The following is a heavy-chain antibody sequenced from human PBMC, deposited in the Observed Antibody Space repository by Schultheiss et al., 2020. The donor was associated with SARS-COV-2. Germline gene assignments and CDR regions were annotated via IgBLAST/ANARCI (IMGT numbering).Heavy chain of an antibody. Sequence: SETLSLTCTVSGGSISSYYWSWIRQPPGKGLEWIGRIYTSGSTDYNPSLKSRVTISVDTSKNHFSLMLNSVTAADTAIYYCARHRGFGDYWLDPWGQGTLVTVSS. CDR1: GGSISSYY. V-gene: IGHV4-4*07. CDR2: IYTSGST. D-gene: IGHD4-17*01. J-gene: IGHJ5*02. CDR3: ARHRGFGDYWLDP.